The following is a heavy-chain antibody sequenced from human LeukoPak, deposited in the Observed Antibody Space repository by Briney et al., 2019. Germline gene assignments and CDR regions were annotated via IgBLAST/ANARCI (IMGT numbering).Heavy chain of an antibody. CDR2: ISGSGGST. D-gene: IGHD1-26*01. Sequence: GGSLRLSCAASGFTFSSYAMSWVRQAPGKGLEWVSAISGSGGSTYYADSVKGRFTISRDNSKNSLYLQMNSLRAEDTAVYYCARLAGATRYFDYWGQGTLVTVSS. J-gene: IGHJ4*02. CDR3: ARLAGATRYFDY. CDR1: GFTFSSYA. V-gene: IGHV3-23*01.